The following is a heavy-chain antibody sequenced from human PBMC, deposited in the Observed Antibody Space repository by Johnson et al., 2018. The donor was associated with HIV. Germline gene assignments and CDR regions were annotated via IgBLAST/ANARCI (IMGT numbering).Heavy chain of an antibody. CDR2: IWYDGSNK. Sequence: QVQLVESGGGVVQPGRSLRLSCAASGFTFSSYGMHWVRQAPGKGLESVAVIWYDGSNKYYEDSVRGRFTISRDNSKNTLYLQMNSLRAEDTAVYFCARDQGYNGFEPDALDIWGQGTMVTVSS. J-gene: IGHJ3*02. CDR1: GFTFSSYG. V-gene: IGHV3-33*01. CDR3: ARDQGYNGFEPDALDI. D-gene: IGHD5-12*01.